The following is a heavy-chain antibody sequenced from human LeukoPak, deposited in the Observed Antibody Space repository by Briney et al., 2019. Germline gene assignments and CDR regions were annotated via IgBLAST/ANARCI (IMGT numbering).Heavy chain of an antibody. CDR2: INPSGGST. Sequence: ASVKVSCKASGYTFTSYYMHWVRQAPGQGLEWMGIINPSGGSTSYAQKFQGRVTMTRDTSTSTVYMELSSLRSEDTAVYYCARDGRLTTVTTAEYFQHWGQGTLVTVSS. CDR1: GYTFTSYY. CDR3: ARDGRLTTVTTAEYFQH. D-gene: IGHD4-11*01. J-gene: IGHJ1*01. V-gene: IGHV1-46*01.